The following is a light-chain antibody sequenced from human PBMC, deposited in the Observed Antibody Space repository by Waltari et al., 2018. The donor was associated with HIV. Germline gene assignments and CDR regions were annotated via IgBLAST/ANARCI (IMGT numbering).Light chain of an antibody. CDR2: GAS. J-gene: IGKJ5*01. Sequence: IVMTQSPVTLSVSPGERATLSCRASQSVSSNLAWYKQKPGQAPRLLIYGASARATGIPDRLSGSGSGTEFTLTISSLQSEDFAVYYCQQYTNWPITFGQGTRLEI. CDR3: QQYTNWPIT. V-gene: IGKV3-15*01. CDR1: QSVSSN.